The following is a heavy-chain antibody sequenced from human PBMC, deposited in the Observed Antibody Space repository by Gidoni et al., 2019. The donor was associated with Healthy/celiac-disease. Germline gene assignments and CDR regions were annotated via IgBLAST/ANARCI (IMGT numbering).Heavy chain of an antibody. CDR2: IKSKTDGGTT. V-gene: IGHV3-15*01. CDR3: TTDEYYYDSRAKEEIDY. Sequence: EVQLVESGGGLVKPGGSLRLSCAASGFTFSNAWISWVRQAPGKGLEWVGRIKSKTDGGTTDYAAPVKGRFTISRDDSKNTLYLQMNSLKTEDTAVYYCTTDEYYYDSRAKEEIDYWGQGTLVTVSS. J-gene: IGHJ4*02. D-gene: IGHD3-22*01. CDR1: GFTFSNAW.